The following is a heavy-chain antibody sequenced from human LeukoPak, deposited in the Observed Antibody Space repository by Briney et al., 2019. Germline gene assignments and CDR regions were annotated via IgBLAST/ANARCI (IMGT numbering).Heavy chain of an antibody. V-gene: IGHV4-34*01. CDR2: INHSGST. CDR3: ARGPRIQLWLRRPNYFDY. CDR1: GGSFSGYY. J-gene: IGHJ4*02. D-gene: IGHD5-18*01. Sequence: SETLSLTCAVYGGSFSGYYWSWIRQPPGKGLGWMGEINHSGSTNYNPSLKSRVTISVDTSKNQFSLKLSSVTAADTAVYYCARGPRIQLWLRRPNYFDYWGQGTLVTVSS.